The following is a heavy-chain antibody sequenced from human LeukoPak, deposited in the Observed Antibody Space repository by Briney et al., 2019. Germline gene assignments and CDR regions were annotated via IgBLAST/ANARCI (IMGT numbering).Heavy chain of an antibody. J-gene: IGHJ4*02. V-gene: IGHV4-34*01. Sequence: QPSETLSLTCAVYGGSFSGYYWSWIRQPPGKGLEWIGEINHSGSTNYNPSLKSRVTISVDTSKNQFSLKLSSVTAADTAVYYCAREGIAVAGFDYWGQGTLATVSS. CDR3: AREGIAVAGFDY. CDR2: INHSGST. CDR1: GGSFSGYY. D-gene: IGHD6-19*01.